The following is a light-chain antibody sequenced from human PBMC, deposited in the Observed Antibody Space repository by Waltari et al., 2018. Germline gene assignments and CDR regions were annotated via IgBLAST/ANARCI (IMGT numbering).Light chain of an antibody. CDR3: SSFTFRSTWV. Sequence: QSALTQPPSVSGPPGQSVTITCTGTSSNVERSTRVACYPPFPGTAPKLMIYELSNRPSGVPDRFSGTKSGNTASLTISGLQAEDEADYYCSSFTFRSTWVFGGGTKVTIL. V-gene: IGLV2-18*02. CDR1: SSNVERSTR. CDR2: ELS. J-gene: IGLJ3*02.